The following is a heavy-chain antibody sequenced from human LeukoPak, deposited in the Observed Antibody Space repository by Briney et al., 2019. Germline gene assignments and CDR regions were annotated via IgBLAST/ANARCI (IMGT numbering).Heavy chain of an antibody. CDR2: IWHDGSHK. CDR1: RFALNTYA. Sequence: GRSLRLSCAASRFALNTYAMHWVRQAPGQGLEWVALIWHDGSHKFYSNSVRGQFTISRDNSKNTVSLQMNNLRPEDTAVYYCASEIFGSGSYPDFWGQGALVTVSS. D-gene: IGHD3-10*01. V-gene: IGHV3-33*01. J-gene: IGHJ4*02. CDR3: ASEIFGSGSYPDF.